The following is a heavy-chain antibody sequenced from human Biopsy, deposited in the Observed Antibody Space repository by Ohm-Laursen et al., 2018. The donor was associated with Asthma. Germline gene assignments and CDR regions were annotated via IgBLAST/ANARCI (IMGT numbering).Heavy chain of an antibody. CDR2: IYSGGTS. V-gene: IGHV3-53*01. Sequence: GSLRLSCTASGFTVSRDHMFWVRQAPGKGLEWVSVIYSGGTSHTADSVRGRFTISRDFSKNTLHLQMHSLSVEDTAVYYCARGDSSGWSHYYFDYWGQGTLVTVSS. D-gene: IGHD6-19*01. CDR3: ARGDSSGWSHYYFDY. CDR1: GFTVSRDH. J-gene: IGHJ4*02.